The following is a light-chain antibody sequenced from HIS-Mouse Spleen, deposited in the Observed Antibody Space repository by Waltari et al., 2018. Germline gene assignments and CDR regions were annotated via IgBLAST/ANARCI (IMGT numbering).Light chain of an antibody. CDR1: KLGDKY. Sequence: SYELTQPPSVSVSPGQTASITCSGDKLGDKYACWYQQKPGQSPVPVIYQDSKRPSGIPERFSGSNSGNTATLTISGTQAMDEADYYCQAWDSSTDVVFGGGTKLTVL. V-gene: IGLV3-1*01. CDR3: QAWDSSTDVV. CDR2: QDS. J-gene: IGLJ2*01.